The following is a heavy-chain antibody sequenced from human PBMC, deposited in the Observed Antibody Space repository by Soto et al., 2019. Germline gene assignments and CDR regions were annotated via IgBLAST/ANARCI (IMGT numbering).Heavy chain of an antibody. CDR3: TREDSSGWPRYYYYYGMDV. Sequence: GGSLRLSCTASGFTFGDYAMSWVRQAPGKGLEWVGFIRSKAYGGTTEYAASVKGRFTISRDDSKSIAYLQMNSLKTEDTAVYYCTREDSSGWPRYYYYYGMDVWSQGTTVTVSS. V-gene: IGHV3-49*04. D-gene: IGHD6-19*01. CDR2: IRSKAYGGTT. J-gene: IGHJ6*02. CDR1: GFTFGDYA.